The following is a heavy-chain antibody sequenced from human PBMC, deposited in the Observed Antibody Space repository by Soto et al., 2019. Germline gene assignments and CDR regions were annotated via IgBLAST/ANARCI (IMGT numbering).Heavy chain of an antibody. Sequence: SETLSLTCAVYGGSFSGFYWSWIRLPPGKGLEWIGEINHSGSTNYNPSLKSRVTISVDTSKNQISLKVRSMTVADTALYYCARADRVAAAGMFDYWGQGTQVTVSS. CDR3: ARADRVAAAGMFDY. J-gene: IGHJ4*02. CDR1: GGSFSGFY. D-gene: IGHD6-13*01. CDR2: INHSGST. V-gene: IGHV4-34*01.